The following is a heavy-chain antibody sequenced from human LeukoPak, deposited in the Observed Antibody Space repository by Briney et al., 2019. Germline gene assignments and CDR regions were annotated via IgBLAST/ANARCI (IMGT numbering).Heavy chain of an antibody. CDR3: TRDAPGGGSDDAFDI. CDR1: GFTFGDYA. J-gene: IGHJ3*02. D-gene: IGHD2-8*02. V-gene: IGHV3-49*03. Sequence: GGSLRLSCTASGFTFGDYAMSWFRQAPGKGLVWVGFIRSKAYGGTTEYAASVKGRFTISRDDSKSIAYLQMNSLKTEDTAVYYCTRDAPGGGSDDAFDIWGQGTMVTVSS. CDR2: IRSKAYGGTT.